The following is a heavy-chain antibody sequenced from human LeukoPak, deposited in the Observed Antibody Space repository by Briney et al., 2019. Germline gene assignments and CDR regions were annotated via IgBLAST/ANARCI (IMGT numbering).Heavy chain of an antibody. D-gene: IGHD1/OR15-1a*01. CDR1: GGSIATYY. Sequence: SETLSLTCTVSGGSIATYYWSWIRRPPGKGLEWMGYIYYNGHTDYNPSLKSRVTISVHTSKNQFSLKLSSVTAADTDVYYCARDRHWTNDWVFDYWGQGTLVTVSS. CDR3: ARDRHWTNDWVFDY. CDR2: IYYNGHT. V-gene: IGHV4-59*01. J-gene: IGHJ4*02.